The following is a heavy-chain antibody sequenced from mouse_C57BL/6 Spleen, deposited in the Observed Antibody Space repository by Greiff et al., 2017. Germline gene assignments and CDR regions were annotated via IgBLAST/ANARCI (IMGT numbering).Heavy chain of an antibody. D-gene: IGHD1-1*01. J-gene: IGHJ4*01. CDR3: ARTTTVVATRAMDY. CDR1: GYTFTGYW. V-gene: IGHV1-9*01. CDR2: ILPGSGST. Sequence: HVQLKQSGAELMKPGASVKLSCKATGYTFTGYWIEWVKQRPGHGLEWIGEILPGSGSTNYNEKFKGKATFTADTSSNTAYRQLSSRTTEDSAIYYGARTTTVVATRAMDYWGQGTSVTVSS.